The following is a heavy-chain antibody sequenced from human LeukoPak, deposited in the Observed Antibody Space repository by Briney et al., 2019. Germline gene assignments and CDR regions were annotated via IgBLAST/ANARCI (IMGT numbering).Heavy chain of an antibody. J-gene: IGHJ2*01. V-gene: IGHV4-4*02. Sequence: SGTLSLTCAVSGAPISSNNWWWSWVRQPPGKGLEWIGEIYHSGSTNYNPSLKSRVTMSVDKSKNQFSLKLSSVTAADTAVYYCARPLKAAAGTGWYSDLWGRGTLVTVSS. CDR3: ARPLKAAAGTGWYSDL. CDR2: IYHSGST. CDR1: GAPISSNNW. D-gene: IGHD6-13*01.